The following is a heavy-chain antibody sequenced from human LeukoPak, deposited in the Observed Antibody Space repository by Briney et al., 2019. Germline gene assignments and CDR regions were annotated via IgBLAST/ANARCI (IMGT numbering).Heavy chain of an antibody. D-gene: IGHD3-22*01. CDR3: ARGGPNYYDTKGPLGWFDP. Sequence: GRSLRLSCAASGFTFSSYAMHWVRQAPGKGLEWVAVISYDGSNKYYADSVKGRFTISRDNSKNTLYLQMNSLRAEDTAVYYCARGGPNYYDTKGPLGWFDPWGQGTLVTVSS. CDR2: ISYDGSNK. V-gene: IGHV3-30-3*01. J-gene: IGHJ5*02. CDR1: GFTFSSYA.